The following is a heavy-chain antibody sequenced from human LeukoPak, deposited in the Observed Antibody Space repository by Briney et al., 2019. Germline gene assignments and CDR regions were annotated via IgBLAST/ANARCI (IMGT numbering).Heavy chain of an antibody. Sequence: PGGSLRLSCEASGVTFSSYGMHWVRQVPGKGLEWVAFIWYDGSNKYYSDSVKGRFTISRDNSKNTLYLQMNSLRAEDTAVYYCAREGPRGNSQFDYWGQGTLVTVSS. D-gene: IGHD4-23*01. J-gene: IGHJ4*02. CDR1: GVTFSSYG. CDR3: AREGPRGNSQFDY. V-gene: IGHV3-33*01. CDR2: IWYDGSNK.